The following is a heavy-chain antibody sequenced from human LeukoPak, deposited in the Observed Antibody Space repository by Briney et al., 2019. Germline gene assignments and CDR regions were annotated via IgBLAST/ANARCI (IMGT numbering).Heavy chain of an antibody. J-gene: IGHJ4*02. V-gene: IGHV3-30*02. D-gene: IGHD1-26*01. CDR3: ASDFLRVGATEGVVDY. CDR2: IRYDGGNT. Sequence: GGSLRLSCAASGFIFSNYAMQWVRQAPGMGLEWVAFIRYDGGNTYYADSVKGRFTISRDNSKNTMYLQMNSLNAEDTAVYYCASDFLRVGATEGVVDYWGQGTLVTVSS. CDR1: GFIFSNYA.